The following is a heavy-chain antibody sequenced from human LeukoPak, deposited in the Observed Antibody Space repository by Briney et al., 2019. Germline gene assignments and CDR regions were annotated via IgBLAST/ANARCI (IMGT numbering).Heavy chain of an antibody. Sequence: SVKVSCKASGGTFSSYAISWVRQAPGQGLEWMGGIIPIFGTANYAQKFQGRVTITADESTSTAYMELSSLRSEDTAVYYCASSYQPVYYYYMDVWGKGTTVTVSS. J-gene: IGHJ6*03. V-gene: IGHV1-69*01. CDR3: ASSYQPVYYYYMDV. D-gene: IGHD2-2*01. CDR2: IIPIFGTA. CDR1: GGTFSSYA.